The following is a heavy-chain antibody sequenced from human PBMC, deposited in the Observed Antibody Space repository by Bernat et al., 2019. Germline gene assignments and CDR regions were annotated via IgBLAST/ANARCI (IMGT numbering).Heavy chain of an antibody. CDR2: IRSKANSYAT. J-gene: IGHJ3*02. CDR3: TGSVVVTAERYSGAFDI. V-gene: IGHV3-73*02. D-gene: IGHD2-21*02. Sequence: EVQLVESGGGLVQPGGSLKLSCAASGFTFSGSPMHWVRQASGKGLEWVGRIRSKANSYATAYAASVKGRFTISRDDSKNTAYLQMNSLKTEDTAVYYCTGSVVVTAERYSGAFDIWGQGTMVTVSS. CDR1: GFTFSGSP.